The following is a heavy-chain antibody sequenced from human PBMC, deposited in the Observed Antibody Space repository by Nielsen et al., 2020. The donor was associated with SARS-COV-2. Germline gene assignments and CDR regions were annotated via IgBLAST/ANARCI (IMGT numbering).Heavy chain of an antibody. CDR2: IDGTSSYI. CDR3: ARRWYGSGSDREAFDI. J-gene: IGHJ3*02. V-gene: IGHV3-21*01. D-gene: IGHD3-10*01. Sequence: GGSLRLSCAASGFSFGDYWMTWIRQAPGKGLEWVAAIDGTSSYIYYADAVKGRLTISRDNAKNSLFLQMDSLRAEDTAVYYCARRWYGSGSDREAFDIWGRGTMVTISS. CDR1: GFSFGDYW.